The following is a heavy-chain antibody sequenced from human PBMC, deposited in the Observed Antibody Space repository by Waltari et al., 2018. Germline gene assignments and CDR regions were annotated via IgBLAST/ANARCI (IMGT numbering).Heavy chain of an antibody. CDR3: ARSFGGSGSYKFDT. CDR1: GASISISTHY. Sequence: RLQESGPGRMKPSETLSLICTVSGASISISTHYLGWIRQTPGMGPEWIGSVHYTGKTYNNPSLESRVSLSVDTSKNLVSLELTAVTAADTATYFCARSFGGSGSYKFDTWGRGILVSVSS. CDR2: VHYTGKT. D-gene: IGHD3-10*01. J-gene: IGHJ4*02. V-gene: IGHV4-39*02.